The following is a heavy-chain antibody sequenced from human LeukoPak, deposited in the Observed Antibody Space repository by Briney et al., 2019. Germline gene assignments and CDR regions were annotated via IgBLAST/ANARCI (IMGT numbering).Heavy chain of an antibody. CDR2: IYYSGST. J-gene: IGHJ6*03. CDR1: GGSISSYY. D-gene: IGHD3-10*01. CDR3: ARVLYGSGSFYYYYYYMDV. V-gene: IGHV4-59*01. Sequence: SETLSLTCTVSGGSISSYYWSWIRQPPGKGLEWIGYIYYSGSTNYNPSLKSRVTISVDTSKNQFSLKLSSVTAADTAVYYCARVLYGSGSFYYYYYYMDVWGKGTTVTISS.